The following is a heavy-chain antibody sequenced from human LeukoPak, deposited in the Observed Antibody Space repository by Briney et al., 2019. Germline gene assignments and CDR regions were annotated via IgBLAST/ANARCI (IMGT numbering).Heavy chain of an antibody. CDR1: GGSISSYY. CDR2: IYTSGST. CDR3: AYSSHDSRDHRYGN. J-gene: IGHJ4*02. V-gene: IGHV4-4*07. Sequence: KSSETLSLTCTVSGGSISSYYWSWIRQPAGKGLEWIGRIYTSGSTNYNPSLKSRVTMSVDTSKNQFSLKLSSVTAADTAVYYCAYSSHDSRDHRYGNWGQGTLVTVSS. D-gene: IGHD3-22*01.